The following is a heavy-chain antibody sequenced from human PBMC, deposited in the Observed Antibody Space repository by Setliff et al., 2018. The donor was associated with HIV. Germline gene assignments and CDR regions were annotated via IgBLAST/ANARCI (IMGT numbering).Heavy chain of an antibody. CDR1: GGSISSHY. Sequence: ASETLSLTCTVSGGSISSHYWSWIRQPPGKGLEWVGLIYYTGIPTYNPSLSSRVTISVDTSKDQFSLKLTSVTAAYTAFYYCARVSRLHPFDPWGQGVLVTVSS. J-gene: IGHJ5*02. D-gene: IGHD2-15*01. V-gene: IGHV4-59*11. CDR2: IYYTGIP. CDR3: ARVSRLHPFDP.